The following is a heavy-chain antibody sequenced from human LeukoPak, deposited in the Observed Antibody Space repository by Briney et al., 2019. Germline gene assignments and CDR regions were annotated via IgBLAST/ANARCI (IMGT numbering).Heavy chain of an antibody. V-gene: IGHV1-2*02. CDR2: INPNSGGT. D-gene: IGHD6-13*01. CDR3: AREGVAGTGLDY. Sequence: GASVKVSCKASGYTFTGHYMHWVRQAPGQGLEWMGSINPNSGGTNYAQKLQGRITMTRDTSTSTLYMELSSLRSEDTAVYYCAREGVAGTGLDYWGQGTLVTVSS. J-gene: IGHJ4*02. CDR1: GYTFTGHY.